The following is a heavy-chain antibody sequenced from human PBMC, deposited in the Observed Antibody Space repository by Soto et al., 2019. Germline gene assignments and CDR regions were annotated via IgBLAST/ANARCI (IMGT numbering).Heavy chain of an antibody. CDR2: IHYRGVI. CDR3: ARDPAGEYGN. Sequence: SETLSLTCNVSGGSVSDYYWSWIRQAPGKGLEWIGYIHYRGVINYNPSLKSRVTMSVDPSKNQFSLNLRSVTTADTAVYFCARDPAGEYGNWGQGSLVTVSS. J-gene: IGHJ4*02. D-gene: IGHD4-17*01. CDR1: GGSVSDYY. V-gene: IGHV4-59*02.